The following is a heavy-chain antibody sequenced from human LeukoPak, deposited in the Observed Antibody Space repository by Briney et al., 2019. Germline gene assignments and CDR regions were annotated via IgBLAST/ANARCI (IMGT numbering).Heavy chain of an antibody. CDR2: ISAYNGNT. V-gene: IGHV1-18*01. CDR1: GYTFTSYG. D-gene: IGHD3-10*01. J-gene: IGHJ4*02. CDR3: ARDRALWFGELLLGY. Sequence: ASVKVSCKASGYTFTSYGISWVRQAPGQGLEWMGWISAYNGNTNYAQKLQGRVTMTTDTSTSTAYMELRSLRSDDTAVYYCARDRALWFGELLLGYWGQGTLVTVSS.